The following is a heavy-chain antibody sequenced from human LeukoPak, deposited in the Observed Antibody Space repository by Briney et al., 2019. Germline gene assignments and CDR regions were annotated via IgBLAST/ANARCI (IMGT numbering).Heavy chain of an antibody. V-gene: IGHV4-4*02. Sequence: SGTLSLTCAVSGGSISSSNWWSWVRQPPGKGLEWIGEIYHSGSTNYNPSLKSRVTMSVDTSKNQFSLKLSSVTAADTAVYYCARENDSSGYYYGYWGQGTLVTVSS. CDR2: IYHSGST. CDR1: GGSISSSNW. CDR3: ARENDSSGYYYGY. D-gene: IGHD3-22*01. J-gene: IGHJ4*02.